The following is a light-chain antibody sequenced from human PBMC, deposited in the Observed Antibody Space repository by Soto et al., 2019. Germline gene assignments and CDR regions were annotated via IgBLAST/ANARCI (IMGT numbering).Light chain of an antibody. V-gene: IGKV3-15*01. CDR3: QQYDQWWT. J-gene: IGKJ1*01. Sequence: EIVMTQSPAALSVSPGERATFSCRASQSVNTNLAWYQLKPGQAPRLLIYGASIRATGIPARFSGSGSGTDYTLTISSLQSEDFGVYFCQQYDQWWTFGQVTKV. CDR1: QSVNTN. CDR2: GAS.